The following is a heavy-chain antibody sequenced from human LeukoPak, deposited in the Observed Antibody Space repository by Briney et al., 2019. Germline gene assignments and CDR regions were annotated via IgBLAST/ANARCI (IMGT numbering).Heavy chain of an antibody. D-gene: IGHD3-10*01. J-gene: IGHJ3*02. Sequence: PGGSLRLSCAASGFTFSSYWMHWVRQAPGKGLVWVSRINSDGSSTSYADSVKGRFTISRDNAKNTLYLQMNSLRAEDTAVYYCAKDQYYGSGYAFDIWGQGTMVTVSS. CDR3: AKDQYYGSGYAFDI. V-gene: IGHV3-74*01. CDR1: GFTFSSYW. CDR2: INSDGSST.